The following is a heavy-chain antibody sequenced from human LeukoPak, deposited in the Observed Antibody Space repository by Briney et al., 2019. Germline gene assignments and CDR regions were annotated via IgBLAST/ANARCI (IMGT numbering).Heavy chain of an antibody. V-gene: IGHV3-48*03. D-gene: IGHD3-22*01. CDR1: GFTFSSYE. Sequence: PGGSLRLSCAASGFTFSSYEMNWVRQAPGKGLEWVSYISSSGSTIYYADSVKGRFTISRDNAKNSLYLQMNSLRAEDTAVYYCARDHYYDSSGYYFDYYYYYMDVWGKGTTVTVSS. CDR2: ISSSGSTI. J-gene: IGHJ6*03. CDR3: ARDHYYDSSGYYFDYYYYYMDV.